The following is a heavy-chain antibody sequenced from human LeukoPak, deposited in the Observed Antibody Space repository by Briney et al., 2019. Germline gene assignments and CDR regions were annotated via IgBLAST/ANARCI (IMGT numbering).Heavy chain of an antibody. Sequence: SGPTQVNPTQTLTLPCTFSGFSLSPSGVGVGWIRQPPGKALEWLALIDWDDDKYYSTSLKTRLPISKDTSKHQVVLTMTNMDPVDTATYYCARSTIAAAGRMGIYAFDIWGQGTMVTVSS. V-gene: IGHV2-70*01. CDR2: IDWDDDK. CDR1: GFSLSPSGVG. D-gene: IGHD6-13*01. CDR3: ARSTIAAAGRMGIYAFDI. J-gene: IGHJ3*02.